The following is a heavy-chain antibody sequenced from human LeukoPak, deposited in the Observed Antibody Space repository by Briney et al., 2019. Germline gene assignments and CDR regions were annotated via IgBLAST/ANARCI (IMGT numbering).Heavy chain of an antibody. V-gene: IGHV4-61*01. Sequence: PSETLSLTCTVSGGSVSIGSYYWTWIRQPPGKGLEWIGYIYYSGSTNYNPSPKSRVTISVDTSNNQFSLKLSSVTAADTAVYYCARWSEWERQIDYWGQGTLVTVSS. CDR1: GGSVSIGSYY. D-gene: IGHD1-26*01. CDR3: ARWSEWERQIDY. J-gene: IGHJ4*02. CDR2: IYYSGST.